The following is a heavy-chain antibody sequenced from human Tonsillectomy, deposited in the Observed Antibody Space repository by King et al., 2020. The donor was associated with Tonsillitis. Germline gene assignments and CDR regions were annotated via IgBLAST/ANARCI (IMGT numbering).Heavy chain of an antibody. CDR3: ARGGVGSFTDYYYYYMDV. D-gene: IGHD3-16*01. CDR2: IIPILGIA. Sequence: QLMQSGAEVKKPGSSVKVSCKASGGTFSSYAISWVRQAPGQGLEWMGRIIPILGIANYAQKFQGRVTITADKSTSTAYMELSSLRSEDTAVYYCARGGVGSFTDYYYYYMDVWGKGTTVTVSS. V-gene: IGHV1-69*09. J-gene: IGHJ6*03. CDR1: GGTFSSYA.